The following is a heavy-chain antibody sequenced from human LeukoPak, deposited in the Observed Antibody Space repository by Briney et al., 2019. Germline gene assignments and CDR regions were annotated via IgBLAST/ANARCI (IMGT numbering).Heavy chain of an antibody. V-gene: IGHV4-4*02. CDR2: IFHSGTT. D-gene: IGHD3-22*01. J-gene: IGHJ2*01. Sequence: SGTLSLTCAVSGGSISSSNWWSWVRQPPGKGLEWIGEIFHSGTTNYNPSLKSRVTISLDKSKNQFSLKLSSVTAADTAVYYCAREAPTMIVVVPTISYFDLWGRGTLVTVSS. CDR1: GGSISSSNW. CDR3: AREAPTMIVVVPTISYFDL.